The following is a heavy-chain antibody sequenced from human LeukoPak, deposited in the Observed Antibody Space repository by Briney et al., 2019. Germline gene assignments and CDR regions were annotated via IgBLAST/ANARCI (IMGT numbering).Heavy chain of an antibody. D-gene: IGHD3-22*01. V-gene: IGHV3-33*01. J-gene: IGHJ4*02. CDR2: ILYDGSNK. CDR1: GFTFSSYG. CDR3: ARGRYYDSSGYYY. Sequence: SGGSLRLSCAASGFTFSSYGMHWVRQAPGKGLEWVAVILYDGSNKYYADSVKGRFTISRDNSKNTLYLQMNSLRAEDTAVYYCARGRYYDSSGYYYWGQGTLVTVSS.